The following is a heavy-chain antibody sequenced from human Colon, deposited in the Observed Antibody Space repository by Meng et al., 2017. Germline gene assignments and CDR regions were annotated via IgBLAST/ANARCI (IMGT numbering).Heavy chain of an antibody. CDR3: AREGGYDLNWFDP. D-gene: IGHD5-12*01. CDR2: IYFRGST. V-gene: IGHV4-59*12. Sequence: QVLLQESGPGLVKLSETLSLTCTVSGGSITSNYWSWIRQPPGKGLELIGNIYFRGSTNSNPSLKSRVTISVDTSRNQFSLNLRSVTAADTAVYYCAREGGYDLNWFDPWGQGTLVTVSS. CDR1: GGSITSNY. J-gene: IGHJ5*02.